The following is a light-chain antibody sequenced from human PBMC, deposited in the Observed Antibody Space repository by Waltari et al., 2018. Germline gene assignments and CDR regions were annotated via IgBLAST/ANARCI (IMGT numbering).Light chain of an antibody. Sequence: SYVLTQPPSVSVSPGQTASIDCSGDKLGNQFVAWYQLKPGQSPVLVVYEDDKRPSGIPGRFSGANSGNTATLTSSGAQSMDEGDYFCQGRDGSTAVVFGGGTKLTVL. CDR1: KLGNQF. CDR2: EDD. CDR3: QGRDGSTAVV. J-gene: IGLJ2*01. V-gene: IGLV3-1*01.